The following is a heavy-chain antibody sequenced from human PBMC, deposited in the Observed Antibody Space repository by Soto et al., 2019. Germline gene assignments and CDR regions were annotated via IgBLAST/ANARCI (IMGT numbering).Heavy chain of an antibody. Sequence: GSLRLSCAASGFTFSYYWMSWVRQSPGKGLEWVANIKPDGSETYYVDSVKGRFTISRDNTKNFLFLQMNSLRADDTAVYYCVRDWSSGPFDYWGQGPPVTVS. CDR3: VRDWSSGPFDY. D-gene: IGHD6-19*01. V-gene: IGHV3-7*03. CDR2: IKPDGSET. CDR1: GFTFSYYW. J-gene: IGHJ4*02.